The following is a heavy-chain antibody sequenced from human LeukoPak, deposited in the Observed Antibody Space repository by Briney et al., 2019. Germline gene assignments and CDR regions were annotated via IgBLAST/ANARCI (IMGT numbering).Heavy chain of an antibody. D-gene: IGHD2-2*01. CDR1: GDSVSSNSVT. V-gene: IGHV6-1*01. CDR2: TYYRSTWYN. Sequence: SLTLSLTCAISGDSVSSNSVTWNWIRQSPSRGLEWLGRTYYRSTWYNDYAVSVRGRITVNPDTSKNQFSLHLNSVTPEDTAVYYCARRLTQYDCFDPWGQGILVTVSS. CDR3: ARRLTQYDCFDP. J-gene: IGHJ5*02.